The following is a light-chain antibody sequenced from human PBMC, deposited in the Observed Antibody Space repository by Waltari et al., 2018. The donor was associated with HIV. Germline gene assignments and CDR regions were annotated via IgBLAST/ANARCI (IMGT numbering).Light chain of an antibody. J-gene: IGLJ2*01. V-gene: IGLV2-23*02. CDR2: EVW. CDR1: NNDINRHNL. Sequence: QSALTQPASVSGSPGQSITISCTAANNDINRHNLVAWYQHYPGKAPKLMVYEVWKKPSGPSSRFSASMSGTTASLTISGLQAEDEADYYGCSYVGKTGNMVFGGGTKLTVL. CDR3: CSYVGKTGNMV.